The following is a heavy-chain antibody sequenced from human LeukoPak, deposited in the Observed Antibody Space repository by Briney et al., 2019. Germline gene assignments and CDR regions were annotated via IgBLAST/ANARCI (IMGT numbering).Heavy chain of an antibody. J-gene: IGHJ6*03. CDR3: ARAAEAPGYCYYMDV. CDR1: GFTFSSYE. CDR2: ISSSGSTI. V-gene: IGHV3-48*03. Sequence: GGSLRLSCAASGFTFSSYEMNWVRQAPGKGLEWVSYISSSGSTIYYADSVKGRFTISRDNAKNSLYLQMNSLRAEDMAVYYCARAAEAPGYCYYMDVWGKGTTVTVSS.